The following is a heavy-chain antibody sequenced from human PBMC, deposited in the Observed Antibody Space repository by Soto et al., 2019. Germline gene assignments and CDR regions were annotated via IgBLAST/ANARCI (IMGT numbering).Heavy chain of an antibody. CDR2: IIPIFGTA. Sequence: QVQLVQSGAEVKKPGSSVKVSCKASGGTFSSYAISWVRQAPGQGLEWMGGIIPIFGTANYAQKFQGRVTSTADESTSTAYMELSSLRSEDTAVYYCAACYCSGGSCYIACYYYGMDVWGQGTTVTVSS. D-gene: IGHD2-15*01. J-gene: IGHJ6*02. CDR1: GGTFSSYA. V-gene: IGHV1-69*01. CDR3: AACYCSGGSCYIACYYYGMDV.